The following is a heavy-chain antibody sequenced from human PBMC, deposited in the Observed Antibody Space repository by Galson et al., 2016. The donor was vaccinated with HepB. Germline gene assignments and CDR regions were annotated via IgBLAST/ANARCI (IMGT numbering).Heavy chain of an antibody. D-gene: IGHD3-10*01. Sequence: SETLSLTCTVSGGSISSYYWSWIRQPPGKGLEWIGYIYYSGSTNYNPSLKSRVTISVDTSKNHFSLKLSSVTAADTAIYYCARDPSVYGSGEFDYWGQGTLVTVSS. V-gene: IGHV4-59*01. J-gene: IGHJ4*02. CDR3: ARDPSVYGSGEFDY. CDR2: IYYSGST. CDR1: GGSISSYY.